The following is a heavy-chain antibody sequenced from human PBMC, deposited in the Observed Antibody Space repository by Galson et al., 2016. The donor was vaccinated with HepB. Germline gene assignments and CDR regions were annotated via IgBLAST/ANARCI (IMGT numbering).Heavy chain of an antibody. Sequence: SLRLSCAASGFKFSNYSMNWVRQAPGKGLEWVSSISSSNTYIYYADSVKGRFTISRDNAKNSLYLQMSSLRVEDTAVYYCAREPPYCSSTSCQIDYWGQGTLVTVSS. V-gene: IGHV3-21*01. D-gene: IGHD2-2*01. J-gene: IGHJ4*02. CDR2: ISSSNTYI. CDR3: AREPPYCSSTSCQIDY. CDR1: GFKFSNYS.